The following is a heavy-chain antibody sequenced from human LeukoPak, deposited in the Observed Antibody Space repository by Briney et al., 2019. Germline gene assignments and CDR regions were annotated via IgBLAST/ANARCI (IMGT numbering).Heavy chain of an antibody. D-gene: IGHD4-17*01. CDR1: GFILSKYD. V-gene: IGHV3-13*01. Sequence: GGSLRLSCAASGFILSKYDMHWVRQVTGKGLEWVSGIDRDGVTYYSGSVKGRFTSSRENAKNSLDLQMNTLRAGDTGVYYCARENLEYGDYAIDYWGQGILVIVSS. J-gene: IGHJ4*02. CDR3: ARENLEYGDYAIDY. CDR2: IDRDGVT.